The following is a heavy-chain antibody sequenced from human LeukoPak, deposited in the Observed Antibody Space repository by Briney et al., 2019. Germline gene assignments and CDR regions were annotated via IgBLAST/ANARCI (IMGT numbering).Heavy chain of an antibody. D-gene: IGHD6-13*01. CDR3: ARDDGGVAAAGFDY. V-gene: IGHV3-20*04. J-gene: IGHJ4*02. CDR2: INWNGGST. CDR1: GFTFDDYG. Sequence: PGGSLRLSCAASGFTFDDYGMSWVRQAPGKGLEWVSGINWNGGSTVYADSVKGRFTISRDNAKNSLYLQMNSLRAEDTALYYCARDDGGVAAAGFDYWGQGTLVTVSS.